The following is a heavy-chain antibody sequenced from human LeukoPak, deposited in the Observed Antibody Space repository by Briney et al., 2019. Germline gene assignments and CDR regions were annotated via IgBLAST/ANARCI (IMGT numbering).Heavy chain of an antibody. Sequence: GRSLRLSCAASGFTFSSYGTHWVRQAPGKGLEWVAVISYDGSNKYYADSVKGRFTIPRDNSKNTLYLQMNSLRAEDTAVYYCAKSHYRGFGELFSNFDYWGQGTLVTVSS. CDR1: GFTFSSYG. V-gene: IGHV3-30*18. CDR2: ISYDGSNK. J-gene: IGHJ4*02. CDR3: AKSHYRGFGELFSNFDY. D-gene: IGHD3-10*01.